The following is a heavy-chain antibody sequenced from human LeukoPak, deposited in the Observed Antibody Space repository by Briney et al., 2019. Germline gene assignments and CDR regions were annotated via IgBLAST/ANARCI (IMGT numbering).Heavy chain of an antibody. CDR3: TRDRGGSPTDVFDY. CDR1: GLTFSKSA. J-gene: IGHJ4*02. V-gene: IGHV3-23*01. Sequence: GPLRLSCAASGLTFSKSALTWVRPAPGKGLEWVSTITDVGDIFYTYSVRGRFTISRDNSKNTVYMQMDGLRAEDTAVYYCTRDRGGSPTDVFDYWGQGTLVTVSS. D-gene: IGHD2-15*01. CDR2: ITDVGDI.